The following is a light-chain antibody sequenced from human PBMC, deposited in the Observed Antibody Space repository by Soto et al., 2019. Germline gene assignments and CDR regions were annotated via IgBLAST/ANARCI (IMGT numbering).Light chain of an antibody. Sequence: EIVMTQSPATLSVSPGERATLSCRASQSVSSNLAWYQQKPGQAPRLLIYGASTRATGIPARFSGSGSGTEFNLTISSLQSEDFAVYYCQQYNNCPYTLGQGTKVEIK. CDR2: GAS. CDR1: QSVSSN. J-gene: IGKJ2*01. V-gene: IGKV3-15*01. CDR3: QQYNNCPYT.